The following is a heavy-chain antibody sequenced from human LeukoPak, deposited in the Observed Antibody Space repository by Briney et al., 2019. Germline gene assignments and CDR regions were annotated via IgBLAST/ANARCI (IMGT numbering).Heavy chain of an antibody. CDR2: IYTSGST. Sequence: SETLSLTCTVSGGSISSYYWSWIRQPAGKGLEWIGRIYTSGSTNYNPSLKSRVTTSVDTSKNQFSLKLSSVTAADTAVYYCARDPGSSSWYNWFDPWGQGTLVTVSS. J-gene: IGHJ5*02. CDR1: GGSISSYY. V-gene: IGHV4-4*07. D-gene: IGHD6-13*01. CDR3: ARDPGSSSWYNWFDP.